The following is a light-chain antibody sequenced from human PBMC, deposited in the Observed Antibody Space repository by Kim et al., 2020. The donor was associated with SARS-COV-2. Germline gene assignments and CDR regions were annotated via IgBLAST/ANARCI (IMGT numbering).Light chain of an antibody. J-gene: IGKJ1*01. CDR3: QQAVSFPPT. V-gene: IGKV1-12*01. CDR1: ERILTW. Sequence: DIQMTQFPSSVSASVGDRVTITCRASERILTWLAWYQQKPGEGPKLLVYTSSTLQPGVPSRFSGSGSGTEFTLTISGLQPEDFATYYCQQAVSFPPTFGQGTKVDIK. CDR2: TSS.